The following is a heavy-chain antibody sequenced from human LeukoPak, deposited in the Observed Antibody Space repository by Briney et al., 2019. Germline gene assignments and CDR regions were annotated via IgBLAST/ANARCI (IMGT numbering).Heavy chain of an antibody. J-gene: IGHJ4*02. D-gene: IGHD3-16*01. Sequence: ASVNVSCKASGYTFTTYDITWVRQAAGQGLEWMGWMNPDSSNTGYAQKFKGRVTMTRDTSISTAYMELHSLIVEHTAVYYCASGIMNLLYSDYWGQGTLITVSS. CDR3: ASGIMNLLYSDY. CDR1: GYTFTTYD. CDR2: MNPDSSNT. V-gene: IGHV1-8*01.